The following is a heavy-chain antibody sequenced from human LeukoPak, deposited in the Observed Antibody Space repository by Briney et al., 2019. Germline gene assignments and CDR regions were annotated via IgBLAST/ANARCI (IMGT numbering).Heavy chain of an antibody. CDR1: GGSISSGGYY. V-gene: IGHV4-31*03. Sequence: PSETLSLTCTVSGGSISSGGYYWSWIRQHPGKGLEWIGYIYYSGSTYYNPSLKSRVTISVDTSKNQFSLKLSSVTAEDTAVYYCAKFLAVIAARDSLYFQHWGQGTLVTVSS. D-gene: IGHD6-6*01. CDR2: IYYSGST. J-gene: IGHJ1*01. CDR3: AKFLAVIAARDSLYFQH.